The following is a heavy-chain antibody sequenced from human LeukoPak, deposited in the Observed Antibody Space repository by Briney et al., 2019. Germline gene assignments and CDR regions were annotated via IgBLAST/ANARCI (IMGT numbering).Heavy chain of an antibody. CDR3: ARDFWGVDCSGGSCYLSWFDP. V-gene: IGHV1-46*01. J-gene: IGHJ5*02. Sequence: ASVKVSCKASGYTFTGYYMHWVRQAPGQGLEWMGIINPSGGSTSYAQKFQGRVTMTRDMSTSTVYMELSSLRSEDTAVYYCARDFWGVDCSGGSCYLSWFDPWSQGTLVTVSS. CDR1: GYTFTGYY. D-gene: IGHD2-15*01. CDR2: INPSGGST.